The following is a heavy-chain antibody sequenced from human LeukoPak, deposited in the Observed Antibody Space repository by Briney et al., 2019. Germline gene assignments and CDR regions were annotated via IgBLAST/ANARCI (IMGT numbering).Heavy chain of an antibody. J-gene: IGHJ6*03. CDR3: AGAATGTNYNYNYMDV. D-gene: IGHD1-7*01. CDR1: GFTFTTSA. Sequence: SSVRVSCKASGFTFTTSAVQWVRQARGQGLEGMGWIIVGSGNTNYAQKFQERFTITRDMSTTTLFRELTSLRSEDTAVYYCAGAATGTNYNYNYMDVWGQGTPVTVSS. CDR2: IIVGSGNT. V-gene: IGHV1-58*01.